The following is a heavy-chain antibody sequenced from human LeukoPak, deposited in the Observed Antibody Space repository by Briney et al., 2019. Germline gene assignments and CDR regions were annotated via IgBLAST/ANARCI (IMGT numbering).Heavy chain of an antibody. V-gene: IGHV1-46*01. CDR3: AGGAMVRGVIKPLSLDY. D-gene: IGHD3-10*01. CDR2: INPSGGST. J-gene: IGHJ4*02. CDR1: GYTFTSYY. Sequence: ASVTVSFKASGYTFTSYYMHWVRQAPGQGLEWMGIINPSGGSTSYAQKFQGRVTMTRDTSTSTVYMELSSLRSEDTAVYYCAGGAMVRGVIKPLSLDYWGQGTLVTVSS.